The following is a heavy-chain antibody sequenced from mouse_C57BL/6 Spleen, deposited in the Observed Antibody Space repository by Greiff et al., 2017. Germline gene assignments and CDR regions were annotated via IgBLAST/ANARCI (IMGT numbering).Heavy chain of an antibody. Sequence: DVKLQESGPGMVKPSQSLSLTCTVTGYSITSGYDWHWIRHFPGNKLEWMGYISYSGSTNYNPSLKSRISITHDTSKNHFFLKLNSVTTEDTATYYCARGGTPYWYFDVWGTGTTVTVSS. D-gene: IGHD3-3*01. CDR1: GYSITSGYD. CDR3: ARGGTPYWYFDV. V-gene: IGHV3-1*01. J-gene: IGHJ1*03. CDR2: ISYSGST.